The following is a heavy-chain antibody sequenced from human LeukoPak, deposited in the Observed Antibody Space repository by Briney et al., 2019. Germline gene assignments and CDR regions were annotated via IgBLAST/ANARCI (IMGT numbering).Heavy chain of an antibody. Sequence: GESLKISCKGSGYNFRNNWIGWVRQMPGKGLAWMGHIYPEESDVRYSPVFQSQVTISVDKSINTAFLQWTSLKASDTAMYYCARLGVSSGWFSLYWGQGTLVTVSS. CDR2: IYPEESDV. CDR3: ARLGVSSGWFSLY. D-gene: IGHD6-19*01. CDR1: GYNFRNNW. V-gene: IGHV5-51*01. J-gene: IGHJ4*02.